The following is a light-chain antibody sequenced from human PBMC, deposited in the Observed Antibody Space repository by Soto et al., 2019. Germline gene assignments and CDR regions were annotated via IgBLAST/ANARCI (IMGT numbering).Light chain of an antibody. V-gene: IGKV3-20*01. CDR2: GAS. J-gene: IGKJ4*01. Sequence: ELVMTQSPATLSVSPGEGVTLSCRASQSVGTTLAWYQQKPGQAPRLLIYGASSRATGIPDRFSGSGSGTDFTLTISRLEPEDFAVYYCQQYGSAFGGGTKVDIK. CDR3: QQYGSA. CDR1: QSVGTT.